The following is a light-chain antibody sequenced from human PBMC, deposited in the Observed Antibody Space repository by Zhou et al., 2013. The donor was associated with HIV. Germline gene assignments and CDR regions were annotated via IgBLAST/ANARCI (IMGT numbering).Light chain of an antibody. V-gene: IGKV3-15*01. CDR2: GAS. CDR3: QQYNNWPFT. CDR1: QSVSSSY. J-gene: IGKJ4*01. Sequence: EIVLTQSPGTLSLSPGERATLSCRASQSVSSSYLAWYQQKPGQAPRLLIYGASTRATGIPARFSGSGSGTEFTLTISSLQSEDVGVYFCQQYNNWPFTFGGGTKVEIK.